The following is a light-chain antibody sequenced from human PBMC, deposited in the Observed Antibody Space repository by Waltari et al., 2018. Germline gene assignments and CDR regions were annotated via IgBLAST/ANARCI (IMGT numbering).Light chain of an antibody. CDR3: QQSYSTPWT. Sequence: DIQMTQSQSSLSASLGDRFTITCRTSQSISSSLKWYQQNPGKAAKLLIYAASSLQSGVPSRFSGSGSRTDFTLTISSLQPEDFATYYCQQSYSTPWTFGQGTKVEIK. CDR2: AAS. J-gene: IGKJ1*01. V-gene: IGKV1-39*01. CDR1: QSISSS.